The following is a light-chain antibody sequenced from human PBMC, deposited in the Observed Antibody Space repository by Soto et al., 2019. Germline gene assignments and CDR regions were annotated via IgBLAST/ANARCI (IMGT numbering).Light chain of an antibody. V-gene: IGKV1-27*01. Sequence: DIQMTQSPSSLSASVGDRVTITCRASQGINYDLAWYQQKPGKVPELLIYGASTLHSGVPSRFSGSGSGTDFTITISSLQPEDVATYYCQKYNSAPWTFGQGTKVEIK. CDR3: QKYNSAPWT. J-gene: IGKJ1*01. CDR1: QGINYD. CDR2: GAS.